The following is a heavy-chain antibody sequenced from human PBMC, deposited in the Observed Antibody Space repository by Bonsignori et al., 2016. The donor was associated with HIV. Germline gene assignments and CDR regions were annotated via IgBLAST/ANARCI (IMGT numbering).Heavy chain of an antibody. V-gene: IGHV3-11*01. CDR1: GFNFSDHY. D-gene: IGHD7-27*01. CDR3: ARVEENWGAFDI. J-gene: IGHJ3*02. CDR2: ISNSGGTI. Sequence: GESLKISCGASGFNFSDHYMSWIRRAPGKGLEWVSYISNSGGTIYYADSVKGRFTISRDNANNSLYLQMNSLRAEDTAVYSCARVEENWGAFDIWGQGTRVTVSS.